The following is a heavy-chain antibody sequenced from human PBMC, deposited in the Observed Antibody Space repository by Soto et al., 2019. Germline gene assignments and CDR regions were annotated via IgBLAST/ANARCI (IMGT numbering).Heavy chain of an antibody. Sequence: QVLLVESGGGLVKPGGSLRLSCAASGFTLSDYYMNWMRQAPGKGPEWVSYISASSSYTNYADSVQGRFTISRDNAKNSVYLQMTSLRAEDTAVYYCAFSPGPGGTGFDYWGQGTPVTVSS. D-gene: IGHD1-26*01. V-gene: IGHV3-11*06. J-gene: IGHJ4*02. CDR2: ISASSSYT. CDR1: GFTLSDYY. CDR3: AFSPGPGGTGFDY.